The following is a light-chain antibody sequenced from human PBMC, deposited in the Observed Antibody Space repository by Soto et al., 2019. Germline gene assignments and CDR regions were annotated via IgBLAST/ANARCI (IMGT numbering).Light chain of an antibody. CDR2: EVT. Sequence: QSALTQPPSASGSPGQSVTISCTGTSSDVCAYNYVSWYQQHAGKAPKLVIYEVTKRPSGVPDRFSGSKSANTASLTVSGLQAEDEADYYFSSFASSNTWVFGGGTKLTVL. J-gene: IGLJ3*02. CDR3: SSFASSNTWV. V-gene: IGLV2-8*01. CDR1: SSDVCAYNY.